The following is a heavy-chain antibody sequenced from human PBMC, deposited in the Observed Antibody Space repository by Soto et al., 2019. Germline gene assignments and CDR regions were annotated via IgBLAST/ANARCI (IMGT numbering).Heavy chain of an antibody. D-gene: IGHD2-21*01. CDR2: ISRDGSYI. CDR3: ARTRNGGIADSFDS. J-gene: IGHJ5*01. V-gene: IGHV3-30*04. Sequence: PGGSLRLSCAASGFTFSRHAIHWVRLTPGRGLEWVLAISRDGSYIYYTDSVKGRFTVSRDNSKNTVFVQMNRLIPDDTAPYFCARTRNGGIADSFDSWGQGTRVTVSS. CDR1: GFTFSRHA.